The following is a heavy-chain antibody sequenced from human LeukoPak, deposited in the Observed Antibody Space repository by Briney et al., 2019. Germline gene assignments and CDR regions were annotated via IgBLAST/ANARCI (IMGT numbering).Heavy chain of an antibody. Sequence: PGGSLRLSCAASGFTFDDYAMHWVRQAPGKGLEWVSGISWNSGSIGYADSVKGRSTISRDNAKNSLYLQMNSLRAEDTALYYCAKGHQYYGSGSFDYWGQGTLVTVSS. V-gene: IGHV3-9*01. J-gene: IGHJ4*02. CDR2: ISWNSGSI. CDR3: AKGHQYYGSGSFDY. D-gene: IGHD3-10*01. CDR1: GFTFDDYA.